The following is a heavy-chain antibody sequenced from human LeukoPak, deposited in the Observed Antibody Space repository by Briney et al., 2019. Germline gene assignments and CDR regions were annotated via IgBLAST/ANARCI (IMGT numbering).Heavy chain of an antibody. CDR2: ISSNGGST. CDR3: VKGDRIGGRAYYYGMDV. CDR1: GFTFSGYS. Sequence: PGGSLRLSCAASGFTFSGYSMSWVRQGPGKGLEYVSSISSNGGSTYYADSVKGRFTISRDNSKNTVYLQMSSLRAEDTAVYYCVKGDRIGGRAYYYGMDVWGQGTTVTVSS. J-gene: IGHJ6*02. D-gene: IGHD2-21*01. V-gene: IGHV3-64D*06.